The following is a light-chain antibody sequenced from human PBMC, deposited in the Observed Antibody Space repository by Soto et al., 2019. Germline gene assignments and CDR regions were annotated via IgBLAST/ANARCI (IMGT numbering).Light chain of an antibody. Sequence: SYELTQPPSVSVAPGQTASISCGGHKIGTKSVHWYQQKAGQAPILLVYDNKDRPSGITDRFSGSNSGNAATLTISRVEVGDEADYYCQVWDFDTDYYVFATGTKLTVL. CDR2: DNK. CDR1: KIGTKS. V-gene: IGLV3-21*02. J-gene: IGLJ1*01. CDR3: QVWDFDTDYYV.